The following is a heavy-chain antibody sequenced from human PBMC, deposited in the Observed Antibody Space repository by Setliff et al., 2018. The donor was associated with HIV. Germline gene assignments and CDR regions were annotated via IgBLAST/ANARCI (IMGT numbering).Heavy chain of an antibody. CDR2: MNPNSGNS. D-gene: IGHD3-10*01. CDR1: GYTFTSFD. CDR3: TRIRAMVRGVTSYDAFDV. Sequence: ASVKVSCKASGYTFTSFDINWVRQATGQGLEWMGWMNPNSGNSGFAQKFQGRVTMTRNSSISTAYMELSSLRFDDTAVYYCTRIRAMVRGVTSYDAFDVWGQGTKVTVSS. V-gene: IGHV1-8*01. J-gene: IGHJ3*01.